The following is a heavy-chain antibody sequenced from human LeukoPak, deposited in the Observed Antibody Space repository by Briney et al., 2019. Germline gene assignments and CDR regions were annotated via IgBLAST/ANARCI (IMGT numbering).Heavy chain of an antibody. CDR2: ITDKGDVT. Sequence: QPGGSLRLSCVGSGFIFHNYALTWVRQAPGKGLEWVSLITDKGDVTYYADSVKGRFTISRDNSKNTVFLQMESLTVEDTAVYYCAKDRLLDYMDVWGKGTTVTVSS. CDR3: AKDRLLDYMDV. V-gene: IGHV3-23*01. J-gene: IGHJ6*03. CDR1: GFIFHNYA.